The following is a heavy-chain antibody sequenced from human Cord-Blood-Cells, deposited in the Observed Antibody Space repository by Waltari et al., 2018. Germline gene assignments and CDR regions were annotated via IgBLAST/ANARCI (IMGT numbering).Heavy chain of an antibody. V-gene: IGHV1-69*01. CDR2: IIPIFGTA. Sequence: QVQLVQSGAEVKKPGSSVKVSCKASGGTFSSYAISWVRQAPGQGLEWMGGIIPIFGTASYAQKFQGRVTITADESTSTAYMELSSLRSEDTAVYYCARDQGYCSSTSCYGADYWGQGTLVTVSS. J-gene: IGHJ4*02. CDR3: ARDQGYCSSTSCYGADY. D-gene: IGHD2-2*01. CDR1: GGTFSSYA.